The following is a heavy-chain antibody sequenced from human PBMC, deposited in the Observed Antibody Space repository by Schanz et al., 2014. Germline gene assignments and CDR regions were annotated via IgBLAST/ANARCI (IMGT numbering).Heavy chain of an antibody. CDR2: ISGGGGTT. J-gene: IGHJ4*02. Sequence: QVQLVESGGGVVQPGRSLRLSCATSGFIFRSFGIHWVRQAPGKGLEWVSAISGGGGTTYYTDSVKGRFTISRDNSKNSLYLQMNSLRAEDTAVYYCARIGGSVFDYWAQGTLVTVSS. CDR3: ARIGGSVFDY. D-gene: IGHD3-10*01. CDR1: GFIFRSFG. V-gene: IGHV3-NL1*01.